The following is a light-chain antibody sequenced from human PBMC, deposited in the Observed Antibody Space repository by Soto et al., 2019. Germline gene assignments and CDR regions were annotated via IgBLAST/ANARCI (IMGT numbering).Light chain of an antibody. CDR1: QSVGRNY. CDR2: DAS. V-gene: IGKV3-20*01. CDR3: HQYASSPLT. J-gene: IGKJ4*01. Sequence: EIVLTQSPGTLSVSPGERATLSCRASQSVGRNYLAWYQQKPGQAPRLLIYDASSRATGIPDRFSGSGSGTDFTLTISRLEPEDFAVYYCHQYASSPLTFGGGTKVETK.